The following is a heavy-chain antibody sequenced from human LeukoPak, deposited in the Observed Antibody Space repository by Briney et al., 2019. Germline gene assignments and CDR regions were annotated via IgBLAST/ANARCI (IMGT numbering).Heavy chain of an antibody. CDR1: GFTFSSYW. Sequence: GGSLRLSCEASGFTFSSYWMSWVRQAPGKGLEWVANIKQDGSEKYYVDSVKGRFTISRDNAKNSLYLQMNSLRAEDTAVYYCARDKSEDYMDVWGKGTTVTVSS. V-gene: IGHV3-7*01. CDR2: IKQDGSEK. J-gene: IGHJ6*03. CDR3: ARDKSEDYMDV.